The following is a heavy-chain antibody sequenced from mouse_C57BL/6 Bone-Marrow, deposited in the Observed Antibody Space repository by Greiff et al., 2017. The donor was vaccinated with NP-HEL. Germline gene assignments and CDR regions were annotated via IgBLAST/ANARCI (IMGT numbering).Heavy chain of an antibody. Sequence: DVMLVESGGGLVQPGGSLKLSCAASGFTFSDYGMAWVRQAPRKGPVWVAFISNLAYSIYYADTVTGRFTISRENAKNTLYLEMSSLRSEDTAMYYCARDGYYPYAMDYWGQGTSVTVSS. D-gene: IGHD2-3*01. CDR1: GFTFSDYG. CDR3: ARDGYYPYAMDY. V-gene: IGHV5-15*01. J-gene: IGHJ4*01. CDR2: ISNLAYSI.